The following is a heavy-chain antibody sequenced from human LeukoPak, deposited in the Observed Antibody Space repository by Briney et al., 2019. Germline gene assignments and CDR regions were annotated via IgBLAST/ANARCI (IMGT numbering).Heavy chain of an antibody. J-gene: IGHJ4*02. CDR3: AKEIRHF. CDR1: GFILSSSS. V-gene: IGHV3-23*01. Sequence: TGGSLRLLCAASGFILSSSSISGVRQAPGKGLEWVSAITDAVASTHYADSVKGRFTISRDNSKNTLYLQMNSPRAEDTAVYYCAKEIRHFWGQGTLVTVSS. CDR2: ITDAVAST.